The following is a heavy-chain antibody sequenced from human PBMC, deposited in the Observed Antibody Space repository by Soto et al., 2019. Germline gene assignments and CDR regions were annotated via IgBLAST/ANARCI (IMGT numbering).Heavy chain of an antibody. CDR1: GFTFSSYG. CDR2: ISYDGSNK. Sequence: PGGSLRLSCAASGFTFSSYGMHWVRQAPGKGLEWVAVISYDGSNKYYADSVKGRFTISRDNSKNTLYLQMNSLRAEDTAVYYCAKDRAQYCSSTSCYPGYFQHWGQGTLVTVSS. V-gene: IGHV3-30*18. D-gene: IGHD2-2*01. CDR3: AKDRAQYCSSTSCYPGYFQH. J-gene: IGHJ1*01.